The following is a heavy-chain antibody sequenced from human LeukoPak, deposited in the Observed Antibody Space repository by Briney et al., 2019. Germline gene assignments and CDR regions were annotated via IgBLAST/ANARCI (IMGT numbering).Heavy chain of an antibody. D-gene: IGHD5-18*01. V-gene: IGHV4-59*08. J-gene: IGHJ6*02. Sequence: SETLSLPFTVAGGSISSYYWSWIRPPPGKGLEWSGYIYYSGSTNYNPSLKSRVTISVDTSKNQFSLKLSSVTAADTAVYYCARMGDTAMVNYYYGMDVWGQGTTVTVSS. CDR3: ARMGDTAMVNYYYGMDV. CDR2: IYYSGST. CDR1: GGSISSYY.